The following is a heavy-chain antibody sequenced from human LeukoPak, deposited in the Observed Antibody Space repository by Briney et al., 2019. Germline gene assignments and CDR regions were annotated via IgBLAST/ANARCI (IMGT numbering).Heavy chain of an antibody. CDR3: ARDYSSSCWN. V-gene: IGHV3-21*01. CDR1: GFTFSSYS. J-gene: IGHJ4*02. CDR2: ISSSSSYI. Sequence: GGSLRLSCAASGFTFSSYSMNWVRQAPGKGLEWVSYISSSSSYISYADSLKGRFTISRDNAKNSLHLQMNSLRAEDTAVYYCARDYSSSCWNWGQGTLVTVSS. D-gene: IGHD6-13*01.